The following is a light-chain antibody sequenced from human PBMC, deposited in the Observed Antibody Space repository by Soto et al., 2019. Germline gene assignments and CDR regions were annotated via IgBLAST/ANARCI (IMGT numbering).Light chain of an antibody. J-gene: IGLJ2*01. CDR2: DTS. V-gene: IGLV7-46*01. CDR1: TGSVTGGHY. Sequence: QAVVTQEPSLTVSPGGTVTLTCGSNTGSVTGGHYPYWFQQMPGQVPRTLIYDTSNKHSWTPARFSGSLLGGKAALTLSGVQPEDEADYYCLLYYGAAVVFGGGTKLTVL. CDR3: LLYYGAAVV.